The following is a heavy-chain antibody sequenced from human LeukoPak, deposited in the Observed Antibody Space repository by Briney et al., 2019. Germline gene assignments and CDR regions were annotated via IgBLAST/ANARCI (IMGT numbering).Heavy chain of an antibody. D-gene: IGHD3-22*01. CDR1: GESSFSSYY. CDR2: INHSGYT. J-gene: IGHJ4*02. CDR3: SRQVVGNDY. Sequence: SETRSLTCAVYGESSFSSYYWSWIRQTPGGALEWIGEINHSGYTNYNPSLKSRVTPSIDTSKNQFSLRLNSVTAADTAVYYCSRQVVGNDYWGQGTLVTVSS. V-gene: IGHV4-34*01.